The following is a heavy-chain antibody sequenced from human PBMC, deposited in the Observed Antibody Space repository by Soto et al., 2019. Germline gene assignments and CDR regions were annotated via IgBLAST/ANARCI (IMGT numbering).Heavy chain of an antibody. J-gene: IGHJ4*02. V-gene: IGHV1-8*01. CDR1: GYTFTSYD. CDR2: MNPNSGNT. D-gene: IGHD3-3*01. CDR3: ARGASRHYDFWSGYSPQFGH. Sequence: ASVKVSCKASGYTFTSYDINWVRQATGQGLEWMGWMNPNSGNTGYAQKFQGRVTMTRNTSISTAYMELSSLRSEDTAVYYCARGASRHYDFWSGYSPQFGHWGQGTLVTVSS.